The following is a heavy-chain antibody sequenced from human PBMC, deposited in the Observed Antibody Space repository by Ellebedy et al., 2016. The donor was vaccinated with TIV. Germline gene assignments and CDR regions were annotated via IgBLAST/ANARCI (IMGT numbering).Heavy chain of an antibody. J-gene: IGHJ4*02. CDR1: GGVLTSFG. D-gene: IGHD3-10*01. Sequence: AASVKVSCKATGGVLTSFGLSWVRQAPGQGLEWLGGIVPVLLTTKSAQKFQGRVTFTADESTSTAYMELSSLRSEDTAMYYCARGRELDLGSGSPELAFWGQGTLVTVSS. CDR2: IVPVLLTT. CDR3: ARGRELDLGSGSPELAF. V-gene: IGHV1-69*13.